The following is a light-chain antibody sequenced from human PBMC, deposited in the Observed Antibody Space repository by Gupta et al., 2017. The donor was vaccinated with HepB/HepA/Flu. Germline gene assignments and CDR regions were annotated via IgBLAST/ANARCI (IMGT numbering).Light chain of an antibody. V-gene: IGLV2-23*02. Sequence: QSALTQPASVSGSPGQSITISCTGTSSEPRNYYLVSWYQQFPDKAPKLIIYEVDKRLSGVSNRFSGSKSGNTASLTISGLQAEDEAQYYCCAYVGRSSWVFGEGTRLTVL. CDR3: CAYVGRSSWV. J-gene: IGLJ3*02. CDR2: EVD. CDR1: SSEPRNYYL.